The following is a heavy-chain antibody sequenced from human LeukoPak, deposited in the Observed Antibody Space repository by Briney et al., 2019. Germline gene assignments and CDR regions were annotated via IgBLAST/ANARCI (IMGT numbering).Heavy chain of an antibody. D-gene: IGHD1-26*01. CDR2: INSDGSST. CDR3: ARVSSGSYFGYYYYYMDV. J-gene: IGHJ6*03. CDR1: GFTFSNCW. Sequence: GGSLRLSCAASGFTFSNCWMHWVRQAPGKGLVWVSRINSDGSSTSYADSVKGQFTISRDNAKNTLYLQMNSLRAEDTAVYYCARVSSGSYFGYYYYYMDVWGKGTTVTVSS. V-gene: IGHV3-74*01.